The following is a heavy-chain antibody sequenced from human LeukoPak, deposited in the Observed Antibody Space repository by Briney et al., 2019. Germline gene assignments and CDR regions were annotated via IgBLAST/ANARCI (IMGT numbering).Heavy chain of an antibody. CDR1: GFTFSSYS. V-gene: IGHV3-33*08. D-gene: IGHD1-14*01. J-gene: IGHJ4*02. Sequence: GGSLRLSCAASGFTFSSYSMNWVRQTPGKGLEWVAVIAYDGSRAFYADSVKGRFTISRDSSKNTMSVQMDDLRAEDTAVYYCTRYNNDHFDYWGQGTLVTVSS. CDR3: TRYNNDHFDY. CDR2: IAYDGSRA.